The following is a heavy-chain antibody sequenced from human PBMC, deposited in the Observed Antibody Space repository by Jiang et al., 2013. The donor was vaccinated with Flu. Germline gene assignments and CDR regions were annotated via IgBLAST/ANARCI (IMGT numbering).Heavy chain of an antibody. CDR3: ARHKIVVVPDEPFDP. CDR2: INHSGST. D-gene: IGHD2-2*01. J-gene: IGHJ5*02. Sequence: LLKPSETLSLTCTVSGGSISSSSYYWGWIRQPPGKGLEWIGEINHSGSTNYNPSLKSRVTISVDTSKNQFSLKLSSVTAADTAVYYCARHKIVVVPDEPFDPWGQGTLVTVSS. CDR1: GGSISSSSYY. V-gene: IGHV4-39*01.